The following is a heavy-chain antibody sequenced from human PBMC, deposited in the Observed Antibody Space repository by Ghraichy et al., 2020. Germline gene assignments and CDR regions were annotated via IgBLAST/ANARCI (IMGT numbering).Heavy chain of an antibody. D-gene: IGHD1-26*01. J-gene: IGHJ6*03. Sequence: SETLSLTCTVSGGSISSYYWNWIRQPPGRGLEWIGYIYYNGNTNYNPSLKSRVTISKDTYNNQFSLRLSSVTAADTAGYYCARGLNSGHYYYYYMDVWGKGTTVTVSS. CDR2: IYYNGNT. CDR3: ARGLNSGHYYYYYMDV. CDR1: GGSISSYY. V-gene: IGHV4-59*01.